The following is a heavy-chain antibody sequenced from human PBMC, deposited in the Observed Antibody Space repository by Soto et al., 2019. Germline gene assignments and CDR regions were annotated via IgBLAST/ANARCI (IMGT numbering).Heavy chain of an antibody. CDR2: ISYDGNSK. D-gene: IGHD3-22*01. V-gene: IGHV3-30*18. J-gene: IGHJ4*02. CDR3: AKIAAPDYYESSGYTY. CDR1: GFTFNSYD. Sequence: QVQLVESGGGVVQPGRSLRLSCAASGFTFNSYDMHWVRQAPGKGLEWVAVISYDGNSKYYADSVKVRFTIARDNSKIALYLRMNSLKTEDMAVYYCAKIAAPDYYESSGYTYSGQGALVIVSS.